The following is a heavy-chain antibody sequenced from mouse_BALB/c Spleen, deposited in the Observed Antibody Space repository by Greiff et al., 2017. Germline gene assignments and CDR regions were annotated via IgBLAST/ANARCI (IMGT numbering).Heavy chain of an antibody. J-gene: IGHJ4*01. CDR2: ISSGGSYT. CDR3: TRDGATAAMDY. Sequence: EVKLVESGGGLVKPGGSLKLSCAASGFTFSSYTMSWVRQTPEKRLEWVATISSGGSYTYYPDSVKGRFTISRDNAKNTLYLQMSSLKSEDTAMYYCTRDGATAAMDYWGQGTSVTVSS. V-gene: IGHV5-6-4*01. D-gene: IGHD1-2*01. CDR1: GFTFSSYT.